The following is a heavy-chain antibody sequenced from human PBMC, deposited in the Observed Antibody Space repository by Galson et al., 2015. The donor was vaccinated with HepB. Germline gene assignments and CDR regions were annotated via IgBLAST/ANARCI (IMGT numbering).Heavy chain of an antibody. J-gene: IGHJ2*01. CDR3: ATNYYDSSGSPSYFDL. Sequence: SVKVSCKASGGTFSSDAISWVRQAPGQGLEWMGRILPIFGIANYAQKFQGRVTITADKSTSTAYMALSSLRSEDPAVYYCATNYYDSSGSPSYFDLWGRGTLVTVSS. D-gene: IGHD3-22*01. CDR2: ILPIFGIA. CDR1: GGTFSSDA. V-gene: IGHV1-69*04.